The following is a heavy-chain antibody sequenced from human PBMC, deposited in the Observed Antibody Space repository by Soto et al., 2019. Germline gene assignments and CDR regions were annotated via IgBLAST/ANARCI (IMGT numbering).Heavy chain of an antibody. Sequence: ASVKVSCKASGYTFSSYDIIWVRQATGQGLEWMGWMNPNSGHAGFAQKFQGRVTLTRNTSISTDYMELSSLRSEDTAVYFCARRLSSSTYYYYLDVWGKGTTVTVSS. J-gene: IGHJ6*03. V-gene: IGHV1-8*01. CDR3: ARRLSSSTYYYYLDV. D-gene: IGHD6-6*01. CDR1: GYTFSSYD. CDR2: MNPNSGHA.